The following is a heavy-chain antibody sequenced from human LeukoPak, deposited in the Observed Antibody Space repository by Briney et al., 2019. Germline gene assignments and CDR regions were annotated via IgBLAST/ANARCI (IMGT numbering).Heavy chain of an antibody. J-gene: IGHJ4*02. CDR3: ARVRWLQSYYFDY. V-gene: IGHV4-59*01. D-gene: IGHD5-24*01. CDR2: IYYSGST. CDR1: GGSISSYY. Sequence: SETLSLTCTVSGGSISSYYWSWIRQPPGKGLEWIGYIYYSGSTNYNPSLKSRVTISVDTSKNQFSLKLSSVTAADTAVYYCARVRWLQSYYFDYWGQGILVTVSS.